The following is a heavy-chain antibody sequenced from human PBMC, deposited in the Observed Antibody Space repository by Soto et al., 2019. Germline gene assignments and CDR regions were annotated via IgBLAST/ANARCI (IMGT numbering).Heavy chain of an antibody. D-gene: IGHD3-10*01. CDR3: ATRATFGSLSWSDP. V-gene: IGHV1-8*01. Sequence: GASVKVSCKASGYTFTNNDVSGVRQATGQGLEWMGWMNPGSGDTGYAQKFQGRVTMTRDISIATAYMELSSLRSDDTAIYYCATRATFGSLSWSDPWGQGTMVTVYS. J-gene: IGHJ5*02. CDR2: MNPGSGDT. CDR1: GYTFTNND.